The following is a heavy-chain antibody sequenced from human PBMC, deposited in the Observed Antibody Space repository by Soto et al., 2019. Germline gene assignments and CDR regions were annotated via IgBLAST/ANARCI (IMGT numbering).Heavy chain of an antibody. CDR3: VRDCSGGGCYSDYGMDV. CDR1: GDSASSYY. V-gene: IGHV4-4*07. D-gene: IGHD2-15*01. CDR2: IYISGST. J-gene: IGHJ6*02. Sequence: SETLSLTCTVSGDSASSYYWSWIRQPAGRGLEWIGRIYISGSTDYNPSLKGRVSMSVDRSKNQFSLKLTSVTAADTAVYYCVRDCSGGGCYSDYGMDVWGQGTTVTVSS.